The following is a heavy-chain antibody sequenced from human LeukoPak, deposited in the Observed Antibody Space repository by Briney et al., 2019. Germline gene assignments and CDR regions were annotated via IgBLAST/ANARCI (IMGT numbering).Heavy chain of an antibody. Sequence: SVTVSCKASGGTFSSYAISWVRQAPGQGLEWMGGIIPIFGTANYAQKFQGRVTITADESTSTAYMELSSLRSEDTAVYYCASIGGLEYYFDYWGQGTLVTVSS. CDR3: ASIGGLEYYFDY. D-gene: IGHD4-23*01. CDR1: GGTFSSYA. CDR2: IIPIFGTA. V-gene: IGHV1-69*13. J-gene: IGHJ4*02.